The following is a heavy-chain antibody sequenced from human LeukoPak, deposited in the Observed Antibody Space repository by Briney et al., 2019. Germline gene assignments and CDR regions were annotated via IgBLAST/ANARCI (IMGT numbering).Heavy chain of an antibody. CDR3: ARAGYGDSDFDY. CDR1: GYSISNSYY. V-gene: IGHV4-38-2*02. J-gene: IGHJ4*02. Sequence: SETLSLTSTVSGYSISNSYYWGWIRQPPGKGLEWIGSIYHSGNTYYNPSLKSRVTISVDTSKNQFSLKLSSVTATDTPVYHCARAGYGDSDFDYWGQGTLVTVSS. CDR2: IYHSGNT. D-gene: IGHD4-17*01.